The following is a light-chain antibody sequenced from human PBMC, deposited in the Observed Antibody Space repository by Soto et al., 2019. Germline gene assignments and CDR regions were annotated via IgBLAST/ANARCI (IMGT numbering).Light chain of an antibody. Sequence: QSVLTQAPSASGTPGQRVTISCSGSISNIGSNYVYWYQQLPGTAPKLLMYSNDQRPSGVPDRFSGSKSGASASLAISGLRSEDEADYYCSSYTSSNTVFGGGTKLTVL. V-gene: IGLV1-47*02. CDR2: SND. CDR3: SSYTSSNTV. J-gene: IGLJ3*02. CDR1: ISNIGSNY.